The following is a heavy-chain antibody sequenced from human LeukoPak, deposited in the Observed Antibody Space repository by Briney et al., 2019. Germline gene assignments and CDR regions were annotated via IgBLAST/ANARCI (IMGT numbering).Heavy chain of an antibody. D-gene: IGHD5-18*01. CDR3: ARDQRGYSYGYGPPPYFDY. CDR1: GYTFTGYY. V-gene: IGHV1-2*02. J-gene: IGHJ4*02. Sequence: ASVKVSCKASGYTFTGYYMHWVRQAPEQGLEWMGWINPNSGGTNFAQEFQGRVTMTRDTSISTAYMELSRLRSDDTAVYYCARDQRGYSYGYGPPPYFDYWGQGTLVTVSS. CDR2: INPNSGGT.